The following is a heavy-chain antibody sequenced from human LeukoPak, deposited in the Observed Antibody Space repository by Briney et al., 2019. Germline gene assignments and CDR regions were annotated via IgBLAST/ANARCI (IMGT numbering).Heavy chain of an antibody. CDR3: ARGQTDLLRNYFDY. CDR2: IYAGGNT. V-gene: IGHV3-66*01. CDR1: GFMVGHKY. Sequence: PGGSLRLSCAASGFMVGHKYMSWVRQAPGKGLEWLSIIYAGGNTYSADSVKGRFAISGDNSRNSVYLQMNNLRDDDTAVYYCARGQTDLLRNYFDYWGPGTPVTVSS. J-gene: IGHJ4*02.